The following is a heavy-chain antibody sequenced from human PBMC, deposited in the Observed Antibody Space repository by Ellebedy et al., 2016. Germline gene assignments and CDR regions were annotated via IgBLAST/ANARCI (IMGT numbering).Heavy chain of an antibody. J-gene: IGHJ5*02. CDR2: ISTSGDIT. D-gene: IGHD3-10*01. CDR1: GFTFSYYA. V-gene: IGHV3-23*01. CDR3: IKSRSAYGSGFLIDT. Sequence: GESLKISXAASGFTFSYYAMSWVRQAPGKGLQWVSTISTSGDITYYADSVKGRFTISRDNSKDTLYLQMSSLRVEETAIYYCIKSRSAYGSGFLIDTWGQGTLVTVSS.